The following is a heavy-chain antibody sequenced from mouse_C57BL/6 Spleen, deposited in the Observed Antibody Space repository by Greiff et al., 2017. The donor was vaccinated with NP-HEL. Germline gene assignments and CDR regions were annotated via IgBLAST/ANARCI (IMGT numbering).Heavy chain of an antibody. CDR2: INPSSGYT. Sequence: VQLQQSGAELAKPGASVKLSCKASGYTFTSYWMHWVKQRPGQGLEWIGYINPSSGYTKYNQKFKDKATLTADKSSSTAYMQLSSLTYEDSAVYYCASDSNCYYFDDWGQGTTLTVSS. CDR1: GYTFTSYW. D-gene: IGHD2-5*01. CDR3: ASDSNCYYFDD. J-gene: IGHJ2*01. V-gene: IGHV1-7*01.